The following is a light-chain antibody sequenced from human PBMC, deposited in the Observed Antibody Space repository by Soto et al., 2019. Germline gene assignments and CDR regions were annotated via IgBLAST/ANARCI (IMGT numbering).Light chain of an antibody. V-gene: IGLV2-14*01. J-gene: IGLJ2*01. CDR1: SSDVCGYNY. CDR2: DVS. Sequence: QSALTQPASVSGSPGQSITISCTGTSSDVCGYNYVSGYQQHPGKAPKLMIHDVSNRPSGVSNRFSGSKSGNTASLTISGLQAEDEADYSCSSYTSSSLVFGGGTQLTVL. CDR3: SSYTSSSLV.